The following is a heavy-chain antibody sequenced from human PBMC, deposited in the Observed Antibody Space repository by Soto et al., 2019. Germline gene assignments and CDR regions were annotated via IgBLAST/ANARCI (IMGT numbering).Heavy chain of an antibody. CDR3: ARGQRFSDWFDP. CDR2: IYSSGST. Sequence: PSETLSLTCTVSGGAISSYYWTWIRQPAGKGLEWIGRIYSSGSTKYNPSLQSRVTMSLDTSKNQFSLRLTSVTAADTALYYCARGQRFSDWFDPWGQGTLVTV. J-gene: IGHJ5*02. D-gene: IGHD6-25*01. CDR1: GGAISSYY. V-gene: IGHV4-4*07.